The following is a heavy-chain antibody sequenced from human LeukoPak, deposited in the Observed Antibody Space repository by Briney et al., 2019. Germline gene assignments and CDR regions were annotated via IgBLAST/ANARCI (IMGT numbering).Heavy chain of an antibody. D-gene: IGHD3-22*01. V-gene: IGHV3-23*01. CDR3: AKQYYYDSSGYPNYFDY. Sequence: GGSLRLSCAASGFTISSYAMCWVRQAPGKGLEWVSAISGSGGSTYYADSVKGRFTISRDNSKNTLYLQMNSLRAEDTAVYYCAKQYYYDSSGYPNYFDYWGQGTLVTVSS. CDR2: ISGSGGST. J-gene: IGHJ4*02. CDR1: GFTISSYA.